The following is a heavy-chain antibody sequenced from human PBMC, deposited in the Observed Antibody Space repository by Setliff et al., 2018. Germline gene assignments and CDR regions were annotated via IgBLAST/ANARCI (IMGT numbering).Heavy chain of an antibody. Sequence: SETLSLTCTVSGGSISSSSYYWGWIRQPPGKGLEWIGSIYYSGSTYYNPSLKGRVTISVDTSKNQFSLKLSSVTAADTAVYYCARRDIVAQTSYDFWGMTDYWGQGTLVTVSS. CDR1: GGSISSSSYY. CDR2: IYYSGST. J-gene: IGHJ4*02. D-gene: IGHD5-12*01. CDR3: ARRDIVAQTSYDFWGMTDY. V-gene: IGHV4-39*01.